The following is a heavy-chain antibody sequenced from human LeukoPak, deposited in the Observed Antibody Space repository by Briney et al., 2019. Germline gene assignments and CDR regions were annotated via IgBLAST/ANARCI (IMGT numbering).Heavy chain of an antibody. Sequence: GGSLRLSCAATGFTVSSNYMSWVRQAPGKGLEWDSVIYTGGNTYYADSVKGRFTISRDNSKNTLYLQMNSLRADDTAVYFCARGLVTTVVFFDYWGQGTLVTVSS. CDR2: IYTGGNT. D-gene: IGHD4-23*01. CDR3: ARGLVTTVVFFDY. V-gene: IGHV3-66*01. J-gene: IGHJ4*02. CDR1: GFTVSSNY.